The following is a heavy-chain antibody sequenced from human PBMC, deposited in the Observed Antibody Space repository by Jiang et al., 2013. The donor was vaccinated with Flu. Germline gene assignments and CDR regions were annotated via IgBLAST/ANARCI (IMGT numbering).Heavy chain of an antibody. J-gene: IGHJ4*02. CDR2: IIPILGIA. D-gene: IGHD6-13*01. CDR1: GGTFSSYA. CDR3: ARDRAAAGRGYFDY. V-gene: IGHV1-69*04. Sequence: EVKKPGSSVKVSCKASGGTFSSYAISWVRQAPGQGLEWMGRIIPILGIANYAQKFQGRVTITADKSTSTAYMELSSLRSEDTAVYYCARDRAAAGRGYFDYWGQGTLVTVSS.